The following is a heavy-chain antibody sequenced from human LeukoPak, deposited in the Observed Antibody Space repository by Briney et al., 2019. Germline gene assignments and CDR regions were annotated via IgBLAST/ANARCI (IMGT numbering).Heavy chain of an antibody. CDR1: GCTFSSYA. D-gene: IGHD3-9*01. CDR2: IIPIFGTA. J-gene: IGHJ5*02. CDR3: AREGVDYDILTGLNWFDL. V-gene: IGHV1-69*13. Sequence: SVKVSCKASGCTFSSYAISWVRQAPGQGLEWMGGIIPIFGTANYAQKFQGRVTITADESTSTAYMELSSLRSEDTAVYYCAREGVDYDILTGLNWFDLWGQGTLVTVSS.